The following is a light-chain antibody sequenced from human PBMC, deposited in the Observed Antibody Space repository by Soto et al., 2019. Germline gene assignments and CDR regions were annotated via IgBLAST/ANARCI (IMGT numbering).Light chain of an antibody. V-gene: IGKV3-15*01. CDR2: GAS. CDR1: QSVSSS. Sequence: EIVMTQSPATLSVSPGERATLSCRASQSVSSSLAWYQQKPGQARRLLIYGASTGATGIPARFSGSGSGTDFSLTISSLQSEDFAVYYCLQYHHWPLTFGGGTKVEIK. J-gene: IGKJ4*01. CDR3: LQYHHWPLT.